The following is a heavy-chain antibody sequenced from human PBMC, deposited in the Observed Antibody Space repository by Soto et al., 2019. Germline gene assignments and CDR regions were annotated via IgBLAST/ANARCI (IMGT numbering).Heavy chain of an antibody. D-gene: IGHD3-3*01. Sequence: WGSLRLSCAASGFTFIRYGIEFFRHSPFKWLEWVAVISYDGSKKYYADSVKGRFTISRDNSKNTLYLQMNSLRVEDTAVYYCAKDGHNEDDFWSGYGMDVWGQGTTVTVSS. V-gene: IGHV3-30*18. J-gene: IGHJ6*02. CDR3: AKDGHNEDDFWSGYGMDV. CDR2: ISYDGSKK. CDR1: GFTFIRYG.